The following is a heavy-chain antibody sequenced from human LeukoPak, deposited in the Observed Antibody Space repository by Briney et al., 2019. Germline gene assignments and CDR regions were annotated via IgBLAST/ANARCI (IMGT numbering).Heavy chain of an antibody. Sequence: GGSLRLSCAASGFTFSSYWMSWVRQAPGKGLEWVANIKQDESEKSYVDSVKGRFTISRDNAKNSLYLQMNSLRAEDTAVYYCARVNYGDYDDYWGQGTLVTVSS. D-gene: IGHD4-17*01. CDR2: IKQDESEK. J-gene: IGHJ4*02. CDR3: ARVNYGDYDDY. V-gene: IGHV3-7*03. CDR1: GFTFSSYW.